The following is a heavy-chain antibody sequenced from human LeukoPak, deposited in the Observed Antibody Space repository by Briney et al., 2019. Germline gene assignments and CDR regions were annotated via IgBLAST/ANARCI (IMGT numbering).Heavy chain of an antibody. V-gene: IGHV3-30*18. CDR2: ISYDGSNK. CDR1: GFTFSSYG. J-gene: IGHJ4*02. Sequence: GRSLRLSCAASGFTFSSYGMHWVRQAPGKGLEWVAVISYDGSNKYYAYSVKGRFTISRDNSKNTLYLQMNSLRAEDTAVYYCAKGAERGYSYGGDYFDYWGQGTLVTVSS. CDR3: AKGAERGYSYGGDYFDY. D-gene: IGHD5-18*01.